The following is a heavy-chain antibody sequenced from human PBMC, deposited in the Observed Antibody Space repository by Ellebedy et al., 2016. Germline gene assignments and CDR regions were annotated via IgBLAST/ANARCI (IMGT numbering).Heavy chain of an antibody. V-gene: IGHV3-7*03. D-gene: IGHD4-17*01. CDR3: ARLGPLTAVTTYDY. J-gene: IGHJ4*02. Sequence: GESLKISCAASGFTFSSYWMSWVRQAPGKGLEWVANIKQDGSEKYYVDSVKGRFTISRDNAKNSLYLQMNSLRAEDTAVYYCARLGPLTAVTTYDYWGQGTLVTVSS. CDR2: IKQDGSEK. CDR1: GFTFSSYW.